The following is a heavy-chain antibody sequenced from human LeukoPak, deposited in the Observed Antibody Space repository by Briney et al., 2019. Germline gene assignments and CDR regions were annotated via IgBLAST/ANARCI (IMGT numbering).Heavy chain of an antibody. D-gene: IGHD5-24*01. J-gene: IGHJ4*02. CDR2: TYYRSKWYN. Sequence: SETLSLTCAVSGDSVSSNRASWTWIRQSPSRGLGWRGRTYYRSKWYNDYAVSLKSRISINPATSKIQFSLQLNSVTPEDTAVYYCSRSDGASDFDYWGQGTLVTVSS. CDR1: GDSVSSNRAS. V-gene: IGHV6-1*01. CDR3: SRSDGASDFDY.